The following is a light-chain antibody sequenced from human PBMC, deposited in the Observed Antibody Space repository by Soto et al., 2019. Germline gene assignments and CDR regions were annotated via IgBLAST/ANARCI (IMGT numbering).Light chain of an antibody. Sequence: DIQMTQSPSSLSASVGDRVTITCRASQSISSYLNWYQQKPGKAPKLLIYAASSLQSGVPSRFSGRGSGTDFTLTVESLQPEDFATYYCQQGYSNPWTFGQGTKV. CDR2: AAS. V-gene: IGKV1-39*01. J-gene: IGKJ1*01. CDR3: QQGYSNPWT. CDR1: QSISSY.